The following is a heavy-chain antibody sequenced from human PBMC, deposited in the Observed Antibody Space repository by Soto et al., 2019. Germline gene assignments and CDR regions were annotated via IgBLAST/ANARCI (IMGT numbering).Heavy chain of an antibody. J-gene: IGHJ5*02. CDR1: GYTFTNSG. CDR3: ARDLEGENMLRCTWWFDP. D-gene: IGHD3-10*01. V-gene: IGHV1-18*01. Sequence: QVQLVQSGAEVKKPGASVKVSCKSSGYTFTNSGITWVRQAPGQGLEWMGWISAYNGDTNYSQNLQGRGTMTTATSKTQAYMELRSLRSDDTAIYYCARDLEGENMLRCTWWFDPWGQGTLVSVSS. CDR2: ISAYNGDT.